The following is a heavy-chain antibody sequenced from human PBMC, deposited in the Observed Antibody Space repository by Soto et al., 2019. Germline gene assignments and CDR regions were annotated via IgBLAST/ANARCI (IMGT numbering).Heavy chain of an antibody. D-gene: IGHD5-12*01. CDR3: ARGGYPSLDY. CDR2: FFYSGST. Sequence: SETLFLTCPLSGRSNSSYYLYSIRQPPGKGLEWIGYFFYSGSTNYNPSLKSRVTISVDTSKNQFSLKLNSVTAADTDVYYCARGGYPSLDYWGQGTLVTVSS. CDR1: GRSNSSYY. J-gene: IGHJ4*02. V-gene: IGHV4-59*01.